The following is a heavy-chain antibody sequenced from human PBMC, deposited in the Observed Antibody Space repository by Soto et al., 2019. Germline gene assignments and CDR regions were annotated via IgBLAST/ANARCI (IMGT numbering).Heavy chain of an antibody. J-gene: IGHJ6*03. V-gene: IGHV3-7*01. CDR2: IKQDGSEK. Sequence: GGSLRLSCAASGFTFSSYWMSWVRQAPGKGLEWVANIKQDGSEKYYVDSVKGRFTISRDNAKNSLYLQMNSLRAGDTAVYYCERVGDFWSGYHPLYYMDVWGKGTTVTVSS. CDR3: ERVGDFWSGYHPLYYMDV. CDR1: GFTFSSYW. D-gene: IGHD3-3*01.